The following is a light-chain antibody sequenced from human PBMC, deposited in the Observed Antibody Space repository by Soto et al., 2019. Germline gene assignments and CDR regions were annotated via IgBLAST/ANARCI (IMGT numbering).Light chain of an antibody. CDR2: GAS. CDR3: HHYGSS. Sequence: EIVLTQSPGTLSLSPGERASLSCRASQSVNSKYLAWYQQKPGQAPRLVIYGASNRATGRPDRFSGSGAGTDFTLTISRLEPEDFAFYYCHHYGSSFGGGTRVEFK. V-gene: IGKV3-20*01. CDR1: QSVNSKY. J-gene: IGKJ4*01.